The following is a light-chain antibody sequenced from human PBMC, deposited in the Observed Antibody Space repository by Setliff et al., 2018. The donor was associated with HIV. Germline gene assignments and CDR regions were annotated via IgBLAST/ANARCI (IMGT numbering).Light chain of an antibody. CDR1: SSDVGTYNF. V-gene: IGLV2-11*01. J-gene: IGLJ1*01. CDR3: CSSAGTYTYV. Sequence: QSALTQPRSVSGSPGQSVTISCSGFSSDVGTYNFVSWYQQHPGKATKLMIYDVTKRPSGVPDRFSGSKSANTASLTISGLQAEDEADYYCCSSAGTYTYVFGTGTKVTVL. CDR2: DVT.